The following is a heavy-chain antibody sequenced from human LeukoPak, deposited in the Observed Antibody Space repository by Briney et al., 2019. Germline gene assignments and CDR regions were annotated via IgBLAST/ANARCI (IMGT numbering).Heavy chain of an antibody. Sequence: PSETLSLTCTVSGGSINSYYWSWIRQPPGKGLECIGYIHYTGSTYYNPSLKSRVTISVDTSKNQFSLKLSSVTAADTAIYYCARGGYYGSGNDFRFDPWGQGTLVTVSS. CDR3: ARGGYYGSGNDFRFDP. CDR1: GGSINSYY. J-gene: IGHJ5*02. CDR2: IHYTGST. D-gene: IGHD3-10*01. V-gene: IGHV4-59*01.